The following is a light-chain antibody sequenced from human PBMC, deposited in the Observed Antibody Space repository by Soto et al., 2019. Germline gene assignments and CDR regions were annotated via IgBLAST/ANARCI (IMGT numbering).Light chain of an antibody. J-gene: IGKJ4*01. CDR1: QSVNTN. CDR2: GAS. CDR3: QQYNSWPLT. V-gene: IGKV3-15*01. Sequence: EVVMTQSPDTLSVSPGERATLSCRASQSVNTNLAWYQQKLGQAPRLLIYGASTRATGISARFSGSGSGTEFTLTISSLQSEDFAIYYCQQYNSWPLTFGGGTKVDIK.